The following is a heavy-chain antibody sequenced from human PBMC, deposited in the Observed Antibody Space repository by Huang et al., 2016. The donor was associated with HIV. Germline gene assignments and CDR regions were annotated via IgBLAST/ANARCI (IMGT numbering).Heavy chain of an antibody. CDR1: VDSITNPY. Sequence: QVQLQESGPGLVKPSETLSLTCTVSVDSITNPYWDWMRQPPGKGLEWSGSVNHSGSTNDNPSLKRRVTISVETSRNQFSLRLSSVTAADTAVYYCARDRRLPIVPSDYWGRGTLVTVSS. J-gene: IGHJ4*02. D-gene: IGHD5-12*01. V-gene: IGHV4-59*11. CDR2: VNHSGST. CDR3: ARDRRLPIVPSDY.